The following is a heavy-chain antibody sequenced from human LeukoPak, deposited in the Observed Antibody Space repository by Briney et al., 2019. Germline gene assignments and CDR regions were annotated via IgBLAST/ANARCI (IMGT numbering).Heavy chain of an antibody. CDR1: GYTLTELS. V-gene: IGHV1-24*01. J-gene: IGHJ4*02. D-gene: IGHD3-22*01. Sequence: ASVKVSCKVSGYTLTELSMHWVRQAPGKGLEWMGGFDPEDGETIYAQKFQGRVTMTEDTSTDTAYMELSSLRSEDTAVYYCVTDDSSGYYYGEFDYWGQGTLVTVSS. CDR2: FDPEDGET. CDR3: VTDDSSGYYYGEFDY.